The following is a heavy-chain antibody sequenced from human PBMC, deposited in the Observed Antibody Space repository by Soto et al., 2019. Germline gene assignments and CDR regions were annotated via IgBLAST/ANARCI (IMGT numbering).Heavy chain of an antibody. CDR3: ATYDESDPPDIFDI. J-gene: IGHJ3*02. Sequence: PSETLSLTCTVSGGSISSYYWSWIRQPPGKGLEWIGYIYYSGSTNYNPSLKSRVTISVDTSKNQFSLKLNSVTAADTAVYFCATYDESDPPDIFDIWGHGTMLTVSS. CDR2: IYYSGST. D-gene: IGHD3-9*01. CDR1: GGSISSYY. V-gene: IGHV4-59*08.